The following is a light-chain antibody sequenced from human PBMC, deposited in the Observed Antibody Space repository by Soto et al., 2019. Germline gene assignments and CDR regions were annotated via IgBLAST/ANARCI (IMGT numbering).Light chain of an antibody. CDR3: QQYNNWPWT. V-gene: IGKV3-15*01. Sequence: EMMMKHSPATLSVSPCGRATLSCRASQSISDTLAWYQQKPGQAPRLLIYSASRGATGFPARFSGSGSGTDFTLTISSLQSEDFAVSYCQQYNNWPWTFGQGTKVDNK. CDR2: SAS. CDR1: QSISDT. J-gene: IGKJ1*01.